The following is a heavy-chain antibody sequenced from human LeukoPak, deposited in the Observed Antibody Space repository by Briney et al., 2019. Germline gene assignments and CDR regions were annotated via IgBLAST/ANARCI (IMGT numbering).Heavy chain of an antibody. V-gene: IGHV3-30-3*01. Sequence: GGSLRLSCAASGFTFSSYAMHWVRQAPGKGLEWVAVISYDGSNKYYADSVKGRFTISRDNSKNTLYLQMNSLRAEDTAVYYCARDGPSEGEPHPLYYFDYWGQGTLVTVSS. CDR3: ARDGPSEGEPHPLYYFDY. CDR2: ISYDGSNK. J-gene: IGHJ4*02. CDR1: GFTFSSYA. D-gene: IGHD3-16*01.